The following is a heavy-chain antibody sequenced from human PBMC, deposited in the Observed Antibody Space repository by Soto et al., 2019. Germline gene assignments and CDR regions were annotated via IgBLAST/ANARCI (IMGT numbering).Heavy chain of an antibody. V-gene: IGHV4-4*07. D-gene: IGHD1-1*01. CDR2: IYATGTT. CDR1: GASISGFY. CDR3: VRYGTKTLRDWFDP. J-gene: IGHJ5*02. Sequence: PSETLSLTCTVSGASISGFYWSWIRKSAGKGLEWIGRIYATGTTDYNPSLKSRAMMSVDTSKKQFSLKLRSVTAADTAVYYCVRYGTKTLRDWFDPWGQGISVTVSS.